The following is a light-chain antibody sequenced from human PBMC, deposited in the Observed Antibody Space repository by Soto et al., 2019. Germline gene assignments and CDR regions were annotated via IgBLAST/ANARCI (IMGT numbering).Light chain of an antibody. CDR2: AAS. Sequence: DIQMTQSPSSLSASVGDRVTITCRASQSISSYLNWYQQKPGKAPKLLIYAASSLQSGVPSRFSGSGSGTDFTLTISSLHPEDFATCYCQQSYSTPRTFGQGTKVDIK. V-gene: IGKV1-39*01. CDR1: QSISSY. CDR3: QQSYSTPRT. J-gene: IGKJ1*01.